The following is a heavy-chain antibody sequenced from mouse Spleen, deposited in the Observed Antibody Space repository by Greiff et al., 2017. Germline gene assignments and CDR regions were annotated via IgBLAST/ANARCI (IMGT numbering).Heavy chain of an antibody. D-gene: IGHD4-1*01. Sequence: EVQRVESEGGLVQPGSSMKLSCTASGFTFSDYYMAWVRQVPEKGLEWVANINYDGSSTYYLDSLKSRFIISRDNAKNILYLQMSSLKSEDTATYYCARVRNWVDYWGQGTTLTVSS. CDR2: INYDGSST. CDR1: GFTFSDYY. J-gene: IGHJ2*01. CDR3: ARVRNWVDY. V-gene: IGHV5-16*01.